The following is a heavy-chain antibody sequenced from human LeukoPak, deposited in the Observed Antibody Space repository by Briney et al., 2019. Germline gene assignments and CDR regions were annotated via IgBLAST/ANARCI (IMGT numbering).Heavy chain of an antibody. D-gene: IGHD2-15*01. V-gene: IGHV4-30-4*01. CDR1: GDSVTRDDYF. J-gene: IGHJ4*02. CDR2: IYYTAGS. Sequence: SETLSLTCSVSGDSVTRDDYFYSWTRQPPGEGLEWIAYIYYTAGSYYNPSLRSRVTMSIDPSRNQFSLRLSSVTAADTAVYHCGRGLRYCESYVVEEWSQGTLVTVSS. CDR3: GRGLRYCESYVVEE.